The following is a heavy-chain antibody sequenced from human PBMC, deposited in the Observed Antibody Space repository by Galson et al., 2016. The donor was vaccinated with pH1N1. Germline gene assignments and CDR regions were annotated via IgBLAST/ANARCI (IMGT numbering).Heavy chain of an antibody. CDR1: GGTFSSFP. V-gene: IGHV1-69*05. J-gene: IGHJ6*02. CDR2: IIPIFGTT. Sequence: SVKVSCKASGGTFSSFPISWVRQAPGQGLEWVGQIIPIFGTTNYAQKFQGRVTITTDESTSTVHMELSSLRSEDSGIYYCAREGGGVNWDSFHNGLDVWGQGTTVTVSS. CDR3: AREGGGVNWDSFHNGLDV. D-gene: IGHD1-1*01.